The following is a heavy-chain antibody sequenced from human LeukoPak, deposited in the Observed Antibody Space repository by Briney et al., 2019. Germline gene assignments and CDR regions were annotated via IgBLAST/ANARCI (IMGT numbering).Heavy chain of an antibody. CDR2: INHSGST. Sequence: SETLSLTCAVYGGSFSGYYWSWIRQPPGKRLEWIGEINHSGSTNYNPSLKSRVTISVDTSKNQFSLKLSSVTAADTAVYYCARGVWSSGWYGYWGQGTLVTVSS. D-gene: IGHD6-19*01. CDR3: ARGVWSSGWYGY. CDR1: GGSFSGYY. V-gene: IGHV4-34*01. J-gene: IGHJ4*02.